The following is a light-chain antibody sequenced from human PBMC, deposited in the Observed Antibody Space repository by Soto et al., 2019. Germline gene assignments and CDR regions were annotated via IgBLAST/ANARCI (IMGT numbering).Light chain of an antibody. V-gene: IGKV3D-15*01. CDR1: QSVSSN. Sequence: ELVMTQSPATLSVSPGERATLSCRASQSVSSNFAWYQQRPAQAPRLLIYDVSTRATGVPTRFSGSGSGTEFTLTISSLQSEDCAVYYCQQYHDWPLTFGGGTRVEIK. CDR2: DVS. J-gene: IGKJ4*01. CDR3: QQYHDWPLT.